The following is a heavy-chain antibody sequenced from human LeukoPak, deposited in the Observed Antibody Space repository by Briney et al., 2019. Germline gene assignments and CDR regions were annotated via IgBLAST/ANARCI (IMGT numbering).Heavy chain of an antibody. D-gene: IGHD6-19*01. Sequence: GGSLRLSCTASGFTFGDYAMNWVRQAPGKGLEWVAFIRSKGYGGTSEYAASVRGISTIARDDFKSVVYLQMNYLKAEDTAVYYCSRGDGGGSGWYEDFWGQGTLVTVSS. CDR2: IRSKGYGGTS. J-gene: IGHJ4*02. CDR1: GFTFGDYA. CDR3: SRGDGGGSGWYEDF. V-gene: IGHV3-49*04.